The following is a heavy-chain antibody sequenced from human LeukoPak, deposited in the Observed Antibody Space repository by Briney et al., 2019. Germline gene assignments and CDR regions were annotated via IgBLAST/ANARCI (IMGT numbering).Heavy chain of an antibody. CDR2: ISGSGGST. J-gene: IGHJ6*03. Sequence: GGSLRLSCAASGFTFSNYAMSWVRQAPGKGLEWVSAISGSGGSTYYADSVKGRFTISRDYSKNTLYLQTNSLRAEDTAVYYCAKGGGSGSYPYYYYMDVWGKGTTVTISS. D-gene: IGHD3-10*01. CDR1: GFTFSNYA. V-gene: IGHV3-23*01. CDR3: AKGGGSGSYPYYYYMDV.